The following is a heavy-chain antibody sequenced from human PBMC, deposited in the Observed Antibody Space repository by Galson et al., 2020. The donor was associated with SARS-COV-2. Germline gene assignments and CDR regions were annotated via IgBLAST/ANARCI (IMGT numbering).Heavy chain of an antibody. CDR2: IRSKAYGGTT. CDR1: GFTFGDYA. J-gene: IGHJ4*02. V-gene: IGHV3-49*04. CDR3: TRDDFWSGYYAH. D-gene: IGHD3-3*01. Sequence: SLKIPCTASGFTFGDYAMSWVPQAPGKGLAWVGFIRSKAYGGTTEYAASVKGRFTISRDDSKSIAYLQMNSLKTEDTAVYYCTRDDFWSGYYAHWGQGTLVTVSS.